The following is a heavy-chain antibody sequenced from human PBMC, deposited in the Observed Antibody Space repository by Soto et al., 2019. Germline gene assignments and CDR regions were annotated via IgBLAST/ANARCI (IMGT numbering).Heavy chain of an antibody. J-gene: IGHJ6*02. CDR3: AKGVYDFWSGYYWYYGMDV. CDR2: ISGSGGST. CDR1: GFTFSSYA. D-gene: IGHD3-3*01. Sequence: GGSLRLSCAASGFTFSSYAMSWVRQAPGKGLEWVSAISGSGGSTYYADSVKGRFTISRDNPKNTLYLQMNSLRAEDTAVYYCAKGVYDFWSGYYWYYGMDVWGQGTTVTVSS. V-gene: IGHV3-23*01.